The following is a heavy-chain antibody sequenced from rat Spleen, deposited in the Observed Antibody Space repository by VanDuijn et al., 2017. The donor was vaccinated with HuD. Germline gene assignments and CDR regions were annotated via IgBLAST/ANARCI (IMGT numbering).Heavy chain of an antibody. V-gene: IGHV5-58*01. D-gene: IGHD1-6*01. J-gene: IGHJ2*01. CDR1: GFTFSTYW. Sequence: EVHLVETGGGLVQPGRSLKLSCVASGFTFSTYWMYWTRPAPGKGLEWVSSINTDGDQTFYPDFVKGRFTISRDNAKSTLYLQMNSLRSEDTATYYCTRVPYTTDYYYEDYWGQGVMVTVSS. CDR3: TRVPYTTDYYYEDY. CDR2: INTDGDQT.